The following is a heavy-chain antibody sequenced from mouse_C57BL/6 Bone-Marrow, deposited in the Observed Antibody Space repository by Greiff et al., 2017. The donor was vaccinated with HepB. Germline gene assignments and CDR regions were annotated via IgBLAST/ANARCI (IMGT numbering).Heavy chain of an antibody. Sequence: VKLQESDAELVKPGASVKISCKVSGYTFTDHTIYWMKQRPEQGLEWIGYIYPRDGSTKYNEKFKGKATLTADKSSSTAYMQLNSLTSEDSAVYFCARGLCAVYYAMDYWGQGTSVTVSS. CDR3: ARGLCAVYYAMDY. V-gene: IGHV1-78*01. D-gene: IGHD3-1*01. J-gene: IGHJ4*01. CDR2: IYPRDGST. CDR1: GYTFTDHT.